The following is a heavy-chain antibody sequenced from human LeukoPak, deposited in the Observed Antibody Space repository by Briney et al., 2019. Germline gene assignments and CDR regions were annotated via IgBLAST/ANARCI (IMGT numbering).Heavy chain of an antibody. D-gene: IGHD6-13*01. CDR2: IFPIFGTA. V-gene: IGHV1-69*05. CDR3: ARDRGRIAVAAPGYYYMDV. Sequence: GASVKVSCKASGGTFSSYAISWVRQAPGQGLEWMGGIFPIFGTANYAQKFQGRVTITTDESTGTAYVELSSLRSEDTAVYYCARDRGRIAVAAPGYYYMDVWGKGTTVTVSS. J-gene: IGHJ6*03. CDR1: GGTFSSYA.